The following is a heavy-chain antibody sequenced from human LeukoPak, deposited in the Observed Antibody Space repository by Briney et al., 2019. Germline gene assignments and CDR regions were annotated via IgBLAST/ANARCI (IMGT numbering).Heavy chain of an antibody. CDR1: GFTFSSYR. D-gene: IGHD6-19*01. V-gene: IGHV3-48*01. Sequence: GGSLRLSCAASGFTFSSYRMNWVRQAPGKGLEWVSYISSSSSTIYYADSVKGRFTISRDNANNSLYLQMNSLTPEDTAMYYCATTFFGGSSGWYNWGANYFDSWGQGTLVTVSS. J-gene: IGHJ4*02. CDR2: ISSSSSTI. CDR3: ATTFFGGSSGWYNWGANYFDS.